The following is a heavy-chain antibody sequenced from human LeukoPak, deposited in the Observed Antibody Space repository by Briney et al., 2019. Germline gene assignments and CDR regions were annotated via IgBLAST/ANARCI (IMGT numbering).Heavy chain of an antibody. J-gene: IGHJ4*02. CDR1: GGSISSYY. V-gene: IGHV4-59*01. CDR3: ARGVYIAAAQYGY. Sequence: PSETLSLTCTVSGGSISSYYWSRTRQPPGKGLEWIGYIYYSGTTNYNPSLKSRVTISVDTSKNQFSLKLSSVTAADTAVYYCARGVYIAAAQYGYWGQGTLVTVSS. D-gene: IGHD6-13*01. CDR2: IYYSGTT.